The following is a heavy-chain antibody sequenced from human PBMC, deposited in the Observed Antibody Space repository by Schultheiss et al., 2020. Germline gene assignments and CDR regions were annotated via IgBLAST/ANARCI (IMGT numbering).Heavy chain of an antibody. D-gene: IGHD2-21*02. Sequence: SETLSLTCTVSGRSISCTSCYWGWIRQPPWKGLEWIGYVFHIGSTYCNPSLKSRVTISVDTSKNQFSLKLSSVTAADTAVYYCASSLVVTERGFDYWGQGTLVTVSS. CDR3: ASSLVVTERGFDY. V-gene: IGHV4-30-2*05. J-gene: IGHJ4*02. CDR2: VFHIGST. CDR1: GRSISCTSCY.